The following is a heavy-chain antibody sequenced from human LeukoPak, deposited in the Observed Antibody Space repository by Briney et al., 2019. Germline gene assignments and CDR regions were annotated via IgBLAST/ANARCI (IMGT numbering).Heavy chain of an antibody. J-gene: IGHJ3*02. CDR3: ARLEDTAMVKFAFDI. CDR1: GYTFTSYD. V-gene: IGHV1-2*02. D-gene: IGHD5-18*01. Sequence: ASVKVSCKASGYTFTSYDINWVRQATGQGLEWMGWINPNSGGTNYAQKFRGRVTMTRDTSINTAYMEVSRLRSDDTAVYYCARLEDTAMVKFAFDIWGQGTMVTVSS. CDR2: INPNSGGT.